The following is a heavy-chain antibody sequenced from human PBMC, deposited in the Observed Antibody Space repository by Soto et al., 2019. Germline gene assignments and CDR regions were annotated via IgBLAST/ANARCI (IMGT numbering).Heavy chain of an antibody. Sequence: KISCKASGYSFTNYWMAWVRQMPGKGLELMGIIYTGDSDTRYSPSIQGEITISVERSISTAYLQWSSLTAPDTAMYYCERHPPTRAAFNAFDVGGQGTMVTV. CDR1: GYSFTNYW. D-gene: IGHD6-25*01. J-gene: IGHJ3*01. CDR2: IYTGDSDT. CDR3: ERHPPTRAAFNAFDV. V-gene: IGHV5-51*01.